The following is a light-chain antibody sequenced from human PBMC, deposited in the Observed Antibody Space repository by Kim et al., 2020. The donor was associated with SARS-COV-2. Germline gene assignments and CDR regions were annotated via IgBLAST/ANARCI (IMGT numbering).Light chain of an antibody. CDR1: LPREFH. CDR2: GVS. J-gene: IGLJ2*01. Sequence: DAAGFFAWGQPVRVTTQGNLPREFHASWNQQQPGQAPILVIYGVSGRPPCIPYRFSGSSSGDTASLTITGAQADDGAVYYCNYLFFGGGTQLTVL. CDR3: NYLF. V-gene: IGLV3-19*01.